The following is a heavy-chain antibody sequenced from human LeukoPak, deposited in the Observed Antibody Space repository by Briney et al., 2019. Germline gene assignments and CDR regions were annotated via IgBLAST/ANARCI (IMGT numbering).Heavy chain of an antibody. V-gene: IGHV3-23*01. CDR1: GFTFSSYA. J-gene: IGHJ4*02. D-gene: IGHD6-13*01. CDR3: AKSRAADTTLLFDY. CDR2: ISGSGGST. Sequence: GGSLRLSCVASGFTFSSYAMSWVRQAPGKGLEWVSAISGSGGSTYYADSVKGRFTISRDNSKNTLYLQMSSLRAEDTAVYYCAKSRAADTTLLFDYWGQGTLVTVSS.